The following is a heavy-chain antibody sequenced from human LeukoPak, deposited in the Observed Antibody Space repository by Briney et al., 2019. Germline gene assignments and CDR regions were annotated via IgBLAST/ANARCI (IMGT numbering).Heavy chain of an antibody. D-gene: IGHD3-22*01. J-gene: IGHJ3*01. Sequence: GGSLRLSCAASGFTFSSYSMNWVRQAPGKGLEWVSSISSSSNYIYYADSVKGRFTISRDNAKNSLYLQMNSLRAEDTAVYYCSAGEGYYDSSDYYSAWAFNVWGQGTMVTVSS. V-gene: IGHV3-21*01. CDR1: GFTFSSYS. CDR2: ISSSSNYI. CDR3: SAGEGYYDSSDYYSAWAFNV.